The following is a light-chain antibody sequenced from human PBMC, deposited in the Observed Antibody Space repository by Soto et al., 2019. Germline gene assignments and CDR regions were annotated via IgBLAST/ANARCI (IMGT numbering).Light chain of an antibody. V-gene: IGKV3-20*01. CDR2: DAS. CDR1: QSVSSSY. Sequence: ETVLTQSPGTLSLSPGERATLSCRASQSVSSSYLAWYQQKPGQAPRLLIYDASSRATGIPDRFSGSGSGRIYTDKNCSLEPEEFEVHHCEQYDNSPPAFTFG. CDR3: EQYDNSPPAFT. J-gene: IGKJ1*01.